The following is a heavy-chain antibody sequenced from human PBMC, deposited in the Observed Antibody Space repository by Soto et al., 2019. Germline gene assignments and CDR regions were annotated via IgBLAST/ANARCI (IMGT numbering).Heavy chain of an antibody. V-gene: IGHV3-23*01. J-gene: IGHJ6*02. Sequence: PGGSLRLSCAASGFTFSSYAMSWVRQAPGKGLERVSAISGSGGSTYYADSVKGRFTISRDNSKNTLYLQMNSLRAEGTAVYYCAKGLLALFYGSGSYYNEGNYYGMDVWGQGTTVTVSS. CDR2: ISGSGGST. D-gene: IGHD3-10*01. CDR3: AKGLLALFYGSGSYYNEGNYYGMDV. CDR1: GFTFSSYA.